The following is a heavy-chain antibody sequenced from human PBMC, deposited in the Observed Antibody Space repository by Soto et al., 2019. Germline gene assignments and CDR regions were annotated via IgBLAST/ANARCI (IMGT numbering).Heavy chain of an antibody. V-gene: IGHV1-69*01. Sequence: QVQLVHSGAEEKKHGSSVKVSCKASGGTFGSYAISWVRQAPGQGLEWMGGIIPIPGTANYAQKFQGRVTIAADESTSTAYMELSSLRSEDTAVYYCARSQGSRTSLEIYYYYYYGMDVWGQGTTVTVSS. CDR2: IIPIPGTA. CDR1: GGTFGSYA. CDR3: ARSQGSRTSLEIYYYYYYGMDV. D-gene: IGHD2-2*01. J-gene: IGHJ6*02.